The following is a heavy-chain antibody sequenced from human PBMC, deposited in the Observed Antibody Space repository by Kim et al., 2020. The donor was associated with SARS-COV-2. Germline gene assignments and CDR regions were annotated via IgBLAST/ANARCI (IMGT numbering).Heavy chain of an antibody. CDR3: ARGQTYYDILTGYYPGAFDI. V-gene: IGHV3-48*02. Sequence: GGSLRLSCAASGFTFSSYSMNWVRQAPGKGLEWVSYISSSSSTIYYADSVKGRFTISRDNAKNSLYLQMNSLRDEDTAVYYCARGQTYYDILTGYYPGAFDIWGQGTMVTVSS. CDR1: GFTFSSYS. D-gene: IGHD3-9*01. CDR2: ISSSSSTI. J-gene: IGHJ3*02.